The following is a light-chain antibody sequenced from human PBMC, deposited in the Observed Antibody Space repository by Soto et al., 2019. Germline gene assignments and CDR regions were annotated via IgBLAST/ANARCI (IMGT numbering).Light chain of an antibody. J-gene: IGKJ4*01. CDR3: QQYNTFSPLT. CDR2: KAS. CDR1: QSVSSW. V-gene: IGKV1-5*03. Sequence: DIRMTQSPSTLSASVGDTVTITCRASQSVSSWLAWYRQKPGKAPELLIYKASRLETGVPSRFSGSGSGTEFTLTISSLQPDDFATYYCQQYNTFSPLTFGGGTKVEIQ.